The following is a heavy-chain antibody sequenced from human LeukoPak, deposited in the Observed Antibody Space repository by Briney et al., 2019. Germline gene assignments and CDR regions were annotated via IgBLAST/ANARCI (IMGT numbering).Heavy chain of an antibody. D-gene: IGHD2-2*02. CDR1: GGSISSSSYY. CDR3: ARVEAIVVVPAAILVNPRFDY. Sequence: SETLSLTCTVSGGSISSSSYYWGWIRQPPGKGLEWIGSIYYSGSTYYNPSLKSRVAISVDTSKNQFSLKLSSVTAADTAVYYCARVEAIVVVPAAILVNPRFDYWGQGTLVTVSS. J-gene: IGHJ4*02. CDR2: IYYSGST. V-gene: IGHV4-39*07.